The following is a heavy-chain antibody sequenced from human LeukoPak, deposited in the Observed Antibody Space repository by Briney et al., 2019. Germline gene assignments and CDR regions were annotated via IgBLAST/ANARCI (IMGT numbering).Heavy chain of an antibody. J-gene: IGHJ4*02. CDR3: ARRWVTRYYFDY. CDR1: GDSISSFY. D-gene: IGHD2-21*02. CDR2: ISYTGST. V-gene: IGHV4-59*08. Sequence: PSETLSLTCTVSGDSISSFYWSWIRQTPGKGLEWIGYISYTGSTNYNPSLKSRVTVSVDTSKNQVSLKLSSVTAADTAVYYCARRWVTRYYFDYWGRGTLVTVSS.